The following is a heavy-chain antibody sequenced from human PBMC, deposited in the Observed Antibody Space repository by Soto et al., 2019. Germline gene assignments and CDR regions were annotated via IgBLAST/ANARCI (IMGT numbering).Heavy chain of an antibody. D-gene: IGHD5-18*01. CDR3: ARGGNEDTAMVGSSYYGMDV. CDR2: IWYDGSNK. CDR1: GFTFSSYG. Sequence: GGSLRLSCAASGFTFSSYGMHWVRQAPGKGLEWVAVIWYDGSNKYYADSVKGRFTISRDNSKNTLYLQMNSLRAEDTAVYYCARGGNEDTAMVGSSYYGMDVWGQGTTVTVSS. V-gene: IGHV3-33*01. J-gene: IGHJ6*02.